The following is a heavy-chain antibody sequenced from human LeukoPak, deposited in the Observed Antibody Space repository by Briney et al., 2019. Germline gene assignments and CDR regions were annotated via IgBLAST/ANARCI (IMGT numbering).Heavy chain of an antibody. CDR2: IRQDGAEK. D-gene: IGHD3-22*01. CDR1: GFTFSSYS. V-gene: IGHV3-7*01. Sequence: GGSLRLSCAASGFTFSSYSMNWVRQAPGKGLEWVANIRQDGAEKYYLDSVTGRFTISRDNAKNSVYLEMNSLRVEDTAVYFCARAPYFESSGPLWGQGTLVTVSS. CDR3: ARAPYFESSGPL. J-gene: IGHJ4*02.